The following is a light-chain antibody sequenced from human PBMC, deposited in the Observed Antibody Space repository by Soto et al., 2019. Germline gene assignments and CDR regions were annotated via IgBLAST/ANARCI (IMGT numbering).Light chain of an antibody. Sequence: QYVLTQPASVSGSPGQSITISCTGTGSDVGRYNYVSWYQQYPGKAPKLTIYDVSNRPLGVSNRFSGSKSGNTASLTISGLQAEDEADYYCCSSTSSSPYVFGTGTKLTVL. CDR2: DVS. CDR1: GSDVGRYNY. J-gene: IGLJ1*01. V-gene: IGLV2-14*01. CDR3: CSSTSSSPYV.